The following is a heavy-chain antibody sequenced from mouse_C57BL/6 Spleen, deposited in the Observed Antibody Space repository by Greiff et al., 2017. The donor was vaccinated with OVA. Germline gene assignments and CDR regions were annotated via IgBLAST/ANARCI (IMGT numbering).Heavy chain of an antibody. CDR1: GYTFTSYW. CDR2: IDPSDSET. V-gene: IGHV1-52*01. D-gene: IGHD3-2*02. J-gene: IGHJ2*01. Sequence: QVHVKQSGAELVRPGSSVKLSCKASGYTFTSYWMHWVKQRPIQGLEWIGNIDPSDSETHYNQKFKDKATLTVDKSSSTAYMQLSSLTSEDSAVYYCAREGSSGYPYDYWGQGTTLTVSS. CDR3: AREGSSGYPYDY.